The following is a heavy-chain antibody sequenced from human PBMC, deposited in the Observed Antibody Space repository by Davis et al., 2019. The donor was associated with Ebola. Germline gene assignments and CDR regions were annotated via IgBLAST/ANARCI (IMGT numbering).Heavy chain of an antibody. CDR2: IYPGDSDT. Sequence: PGGSLRLSCKGSGYSFTSYWIGWVRQMPGKGLEWMGIIYPGDSDTRYSPSFQGQVTISADKSISTAYLQWSSLKASDTAMYYCARLDSSSWSPYYYYGMDVWGQGTTVTVSS. CDR1: GYSFTSYW. V-gene: IGHV5-51*01. J-gene: IGHJ6*02. CDR3: ARLDSSSWSPYYYYGMDV. D-gene: IGHD6-13*01.